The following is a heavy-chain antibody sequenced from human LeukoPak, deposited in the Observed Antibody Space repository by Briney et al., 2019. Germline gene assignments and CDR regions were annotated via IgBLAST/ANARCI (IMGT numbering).Heavy chain of an antibody. Sequence: PSETLSLTCAVYGGSFSGYYWSWIRQPPGKGLEWIGEISHSGSTNYNPSLKSRVTISVDTSKNQFSLKLSSVTAADTAVYYCARGGGVGAYFDYWGQGTLVTVSS. CDR3: ARGGGVGAYFDY. J-gene: IGHJ4*02. V-gene: IGHV4-34*01. CDR1: GGSFSGYY. D-gene: IGHD1-26*01. CDR2: ISHSGST.